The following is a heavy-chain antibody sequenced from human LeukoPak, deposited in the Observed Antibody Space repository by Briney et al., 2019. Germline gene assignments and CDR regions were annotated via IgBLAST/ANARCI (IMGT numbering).Heavy chain of an antibody. CDR1: GGSFSGYY. D-gene: IGHD2-8*01. V-gene: IGHV4-34*01. CDR2: INHSGST. CDR3: ARRTNWFDP. Sequence: PSETLSLTCAVYGGSFSGYYWSWIRQPPGKGLEWIGEINHSGSTNYNPSLKRRVTISVDTSKNQFSLKVSSVTAADTAVYYCARRTNWFDPWGQGTLVTVSS. J-gene: IGHJ5*02.